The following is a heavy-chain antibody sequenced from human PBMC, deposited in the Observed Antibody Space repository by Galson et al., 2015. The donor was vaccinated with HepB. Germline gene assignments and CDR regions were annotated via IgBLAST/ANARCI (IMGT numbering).Heavy chain of an antibody. J-gene: IGHJ3*02. V-gene: IGHV6-1*01. CDR2: TYYRSKWYN. D-gene: IGHD3-9*01. CDR1: GDSVSSNSAA. CDR3: ARDLLSGYYDILTGYSVGAFDI. Sequence: CAISGDSVSSNSAAWNWIRQSPSRGLEWLGRTYYRSKWYNDYAVSVKSRITINPDTSKNQFSLQLNSVTPEDTAVYYCARDLLSGYYDILTGYSVGAFDIWGQGTMVTVSS.